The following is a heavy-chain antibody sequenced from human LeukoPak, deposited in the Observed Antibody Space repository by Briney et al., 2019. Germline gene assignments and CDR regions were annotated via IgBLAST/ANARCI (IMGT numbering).Heavy chain of an antibody. CDR1: GVAISRGGYA. V-gene: IGHV4-30-4*07. CDR2: INISGNT. J-gene: IGHJ4*02. Sequence: SETLSLTCAVSGVAISRGGYAWNWIRQPPGKGLEWIGRINISGNTNYNPSLKSRVTMSLDTSKNQISLKLSAVTAADTAVYYCARDPLKGFDYWGQGMLVTVSS. CDR3: ARDPLKGFDY.